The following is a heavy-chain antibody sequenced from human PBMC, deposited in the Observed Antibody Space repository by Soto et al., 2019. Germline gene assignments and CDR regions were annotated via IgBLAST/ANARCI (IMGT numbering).Heavy chain of an antibody. CDR1: GSTFSSYA. V-gene: IGHV3-23*01. CDR2: ISGSGGST. J-gene: IGHJ6*03. D-gene: IGHD2-2*01. CDR3: AKDKGDIVVVPALPGAYYYYYFMDV. Sequence: EVQLLESGGGLVQPGGSLRLSCAASGSTFSSYAMSWVRQAPGKGLEWVSAISGSGGSTYYADSVKGRFTISRDNSKNTLYLQMNSLRAGDTAVYYCAKDKGDIVVVPALPGAYYYYYFMDVWGKGTTVTVSS.